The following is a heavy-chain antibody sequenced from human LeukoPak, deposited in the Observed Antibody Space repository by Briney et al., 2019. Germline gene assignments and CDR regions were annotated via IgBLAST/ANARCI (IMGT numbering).Heavy chain of an antibody. CDR2: ISAYNGNT. Sequence: ASVKVSCKASGYTFTSYGISWVRQAPGQGLEWMGWISAYNGNTNYAQKFQGRVTMTTDTSTSTAHMELRSLRSDDTAVYYCARDGIVVVTAGHYYYGMDVWGQGTTVTVSS. CDR1: GYTFTSYG. CDR3: ARDGIVVVTAGHYYYGMDV. D-gene: IGHD2-21*02. V-gene: IGHV1-18*01. J-gene: IGHJ6*02.